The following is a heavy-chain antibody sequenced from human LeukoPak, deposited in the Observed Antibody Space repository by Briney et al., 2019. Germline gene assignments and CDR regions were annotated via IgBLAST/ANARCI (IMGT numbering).Heavy chain of an antibody. CDR3: ARGRNIAAAGTNWFDP. V-gene: IGHV4-34*01. CDR2: INHSGST. CDR1: GGSFSGYY. Sequence: SETLSLTCAVYGGSFSGYYWSWVRQPPGKGLEWIGEINHSGSTNYSPSLKSRVTISVDTSKNQFSLKLSSVTAADTAVYYCARGRNIAAAGTNWFDPWGQGTLVTVSS. D-gene: IGHD6-13*01. J-gene: IGHJ5*02.